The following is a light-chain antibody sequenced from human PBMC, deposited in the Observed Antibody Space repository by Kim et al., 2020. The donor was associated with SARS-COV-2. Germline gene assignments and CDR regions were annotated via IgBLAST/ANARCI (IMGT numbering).Light chain of an antibody. CDR1: KLGDKY. V-gene: IGLV3-1*01. J-gene: IGLJ1*01. CDR3: QAWDSSTHNYV. CDR2: QDK. Sequence: SPGQDARLTCPGYKLGDKYVSWYQQQPGQSPVVVIYQDKQRPSGFPERFSVYSSGDTATLTIRGTQAMDETDYYCQAWDSSTHNYVFGAGTKVTVL.